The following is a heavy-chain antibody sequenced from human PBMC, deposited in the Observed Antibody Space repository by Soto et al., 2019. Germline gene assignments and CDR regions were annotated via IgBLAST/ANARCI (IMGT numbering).Heavy chain of an antibody. J-gene: IGHJ6*03. D-gene: IGHD4-4*01. CDR1: GYTFRSYG. Sequence: QVQLVQSGTEVKKPGASVKVSCKASGYTFRSYGITWVRQAPGQGLEWMGWISGYNGHTHYSQKFQGKVTMTTDTSTSTAYMELRNLRSDDTAVYYCAKADSNYAGRFSYYHMDVWGTRTMVTVS. CDR3: AKADSNYAGRFSYYHMDV. CDR2: ISGYNGHT. V-gene: IGHV1-18*01.